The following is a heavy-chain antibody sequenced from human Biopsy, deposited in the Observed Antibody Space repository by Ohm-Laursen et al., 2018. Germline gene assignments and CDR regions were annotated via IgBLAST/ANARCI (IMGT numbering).Heavy chain of an antibody. D-gene: IGHD3-3*01. CDR2: ISWDGGSE. V-gene: IGHV3-9*01. Sequence: SLRLSCTASGFTFDDHVMHWVRQAPGEGLEWVPGISWDGGSEGYADSMKGRFTISRDNAKNSLFLQMNSLTTEDTALYYCVRGYSSSWSGYLDHWGQGTLVTVSS. J-gene: IGHJ4*02. CDR3: VRGYSSSWSGYLDH. CDR1: GFTFDDHV.